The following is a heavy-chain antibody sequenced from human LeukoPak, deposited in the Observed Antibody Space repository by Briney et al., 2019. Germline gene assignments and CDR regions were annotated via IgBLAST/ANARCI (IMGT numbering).Heavy chain of an antibody. V-gene: IGHV1-18*01. CDR2: ISAYNGNT. CDR1: GYTFTSYG. J-gene: IGHJ6*02. Sequence: ASVKVSCTASGYTFTSYGISWVRQAPGQGLEWMGWISAYNGNTNYAQKLQGRVTMTTDTSTSTAYMELRSLRSDDTAVYYCARERGWHFYYYGMDVWGQGTTVTVSS. D-gene: IGHD2-15*01. CDR3: ARERGWHFYYYGMDV.